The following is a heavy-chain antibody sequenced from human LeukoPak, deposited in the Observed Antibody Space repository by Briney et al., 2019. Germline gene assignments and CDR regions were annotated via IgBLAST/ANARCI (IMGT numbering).Heavy chain of an antibody. D-gene: IGHD4-23*01. CDR3: AKDPLTTVVTLVDY. Sequence: PGGSLRLSCAASGFTFSSYAMSWVRQAPGKGLEWVSAISGSGGSTYYVDSVKGRFTISRDNSKNTLYLQMNSLRAEDTAVYYCAKDPLTTVVTLVDYWGQGTLVTVSS. CDR1: GFTFSSYA. V-gene: IGHV3-23*01. CDR2: ISGSGGST. J-gene: IGHJ4*02.